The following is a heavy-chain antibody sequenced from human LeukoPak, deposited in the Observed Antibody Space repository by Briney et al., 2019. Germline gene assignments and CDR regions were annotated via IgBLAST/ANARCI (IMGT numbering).Heavy chain of an antibody. J-gene: IGHJ5*01. CDR1: GGSISSYY. V-gene: IGHV4-59*01. CDR3: ARASLAHSFGYDS. CDR2: IYYSGST. D-gene: IGHD5-18*01. Sequence: SETLSLTCTVSGGSISSYYWSWIRQPPGKGLEWIGYIYYSGSTNYNPSLKSRVTISVDTSKNQFSLKLSSVTAADTAVYYCARASLAHSFGYDSWGQGTLVTVSS.